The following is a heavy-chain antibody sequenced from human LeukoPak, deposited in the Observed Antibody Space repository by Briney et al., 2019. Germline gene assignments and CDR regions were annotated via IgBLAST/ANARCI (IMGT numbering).Heavy chain of an antibody. CDR1: GCTFTGYY. CDR3: ARDVSLSSSSSYYYYYMDV. V-gene: IGHV1-2*02. Sequence: ASVKVSCKASGCTFTGYYMHWVRQAPGQGLEWMGWINPNSGGTNYAQKFQGRVTMTRDTSISTAYMELSRLRSDDTAVYYCARDVSLSSSSSYYYYYMDVWGKGTTVTVSS. CDR2: INPNSGGT. J-gene: IGHJ6*03. D-gene: IGHD6-6*01.